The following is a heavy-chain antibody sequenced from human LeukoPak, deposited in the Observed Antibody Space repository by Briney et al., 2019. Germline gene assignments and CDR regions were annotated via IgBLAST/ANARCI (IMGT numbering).Heavy chain of an antibody. V-gene: IGHV3-23*01. CDR1: GFTFSSYA. CDR3: ANTYGGNSGGRFDY. D-gene: IGHD2-21*02. Sequence: GGSLRLSCAASGFTFSSYAMGWVRQAPGKGLEWVSAISGSGGSTYYADSVKGRFTISRDNSKNTLYLQMNSLRAEDTAVYYCANTYGGNSGGRFDYWGQGTLVTVSS. J-gene: IGHJ4*02. CDR2: ISGSGGST.